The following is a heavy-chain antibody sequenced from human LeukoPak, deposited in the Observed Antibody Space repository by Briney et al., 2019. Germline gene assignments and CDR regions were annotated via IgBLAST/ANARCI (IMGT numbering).Heavy chain of an antibody. CDR3: ARDLTYYDFWSGYYTGMGLYDY. D-gene: IGHD3-3*01. CDR2: IYYSGST. V-gene: IGHV4-30-4*08. CDR1: GGSISSGDYY. Sequence: PSETLSLTCTVSGGSISSGDYYWSWIRQPPGKGLEWIGYIYYSGSTYYNPSLKSRVTISVDTSKNQFSLKLSSVTAADTAVYYCARDLTYYDFWSGYYTGMGLYDYWWQGTLVTVSS. J-gene: IGHJ4*02.